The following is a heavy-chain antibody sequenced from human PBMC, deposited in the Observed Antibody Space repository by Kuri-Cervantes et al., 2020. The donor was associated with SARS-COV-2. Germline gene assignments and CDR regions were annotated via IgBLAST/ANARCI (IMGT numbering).Heavy chain of an antibody. CDR3: ARGGSTDYDFWSGYYRGWNWFDP. J-gene: IGHJ5*02. CDR2: ISSSSSYI. D-gene: IGHD3-3*01. CDR1: GFTFSSYS. V-gene: IGHV3-21*01. Sequence: LSLTCAASGFTFSSYSMNWVRQAPGKGLEWVSSISSSSSYIYYADSVKGRFTISRDNAKNSLYLQMNSLRAEDTAVYYCARGGSTDYDFWSGYYRGWNWFDPWGQGTLVTVSS.